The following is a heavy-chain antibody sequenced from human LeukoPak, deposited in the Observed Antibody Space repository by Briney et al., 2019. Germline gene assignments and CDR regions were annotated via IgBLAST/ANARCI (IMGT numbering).Heavy chain of an antibody. D-gene: IGHD3-10*01. V-gene: IGHV4-30-2*01. J-gene: IGHJ4*02. CDR1: GGSISSGGYS. Sequence: SETLSLTCAVSGGSISSGGYSWSWLRQPPGKGLEWVGYIYHSGSTYHNPSLKSRVTISVDRSKNQFSLKLSSVTAADTAVYYCASRGSGSSQHYFDYWGQGTLVTVSS. CDR3: ASRGSGSSQHYFDY. CDR2: IYHSGST.